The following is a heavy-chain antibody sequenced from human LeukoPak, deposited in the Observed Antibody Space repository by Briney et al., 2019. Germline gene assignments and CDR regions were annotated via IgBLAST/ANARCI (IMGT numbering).Heavy chain of an antibody. V-gene: IGHV4-31*03. J-gene: IGHJ4*02. CDR1: GGSISSGNYY. D-gene: IGHD5-18*01. CDR2: IHHSGST. CDR3: ARAGGVDTAMDANFDY. Sequence: SETLSLTCTVSGGSISSGNYYWSWIRQHPGKGLEWIGYIHHSGSTYYNPSLKSRVIISVDTSKNHFSLRLSSVTAADTAMYYCARAGGVDTAMDANFDYWGQGTLVTVSS.